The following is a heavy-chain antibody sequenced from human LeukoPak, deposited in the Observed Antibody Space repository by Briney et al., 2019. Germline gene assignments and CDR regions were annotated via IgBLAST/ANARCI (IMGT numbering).Heavy chain of an antibody. CDR3: ATYCDSSGYYPGSFAY. J-gene: IGHJ4*02. CDR2: IKQDGTGE. CDR1: GFTFSSYY. Sequence: PGGSLRLSCAASGFTFSSYYMTWVRQAPGKGLEWVATIKQDGTGENYVDSVRGRFSISRDNAKNSLFLQMNSLRAEDTAVYYCATYCDSSGYYPGSFAYWGQGTLVTVSS. V-gene: IGHV3-7*05. D-gene: IGHD3-22*01.